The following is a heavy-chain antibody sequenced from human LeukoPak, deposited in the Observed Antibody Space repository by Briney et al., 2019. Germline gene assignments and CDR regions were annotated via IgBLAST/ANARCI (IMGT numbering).Heavy chain of an antibody. J-gene: IGHJ4*02. CDR1: GFTFDDYG. CDR3: ARDPWKENYSSSSGSPSY. CDR2: INWNGGST. D-gene: IGHD6-6*01. V-gene: IGHV3-20*04. Sequence: GGSLRLPCAASGFTFDDYGMSWVRQAPGKGLEWVSGINWNGGSTGYADSVKGRFTISRDNAKNSLYLQMNSLRAEDTAVYYCARDPWKENYSSSSGSPSYWGQGTLVTVSS.